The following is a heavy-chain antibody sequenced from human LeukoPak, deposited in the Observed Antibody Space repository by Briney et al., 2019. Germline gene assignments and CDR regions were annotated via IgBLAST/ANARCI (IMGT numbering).Heavy chain of an antibody. CDR1: GYSFTSYW. CDR2: IYPDDSYT. CDR3: ARQSSGDYYYMDV. D-gene: IGHD3-10*01. J-gene: IGHJ6*03. V-gene: IGHV5-51*01. Sequence: GESLKISCKGSGYSFTSYWIAWVRQMPGKGLEWMGIIYPDDSYTRYSPSFQGQVIISADKSISTAYLHWSSLKASDTAIYYCARQSSGDYYYMDVWAKGPRSSSP.